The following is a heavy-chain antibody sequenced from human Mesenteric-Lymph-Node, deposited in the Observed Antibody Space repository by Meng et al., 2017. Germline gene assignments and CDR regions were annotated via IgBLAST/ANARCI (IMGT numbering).Heavy chain of an antibody. CDR2: ISAYNGNT. V-gene: IGHV1-18*04. CDR1: GYTFTGYY. D-gene: IGHD3-16*02. CDR3: AREGYVWGSYRSSRPFDY. J-gene: IGHJ4*02. Sequence: ASVKVSCKASGYTFTGYYMHWVRQAPGQGLEWMGWISAYNGNTNYAQKLQGRVTMTTDTSTSTAYMELRSLRSDDTAVYYCAREGYVWGSYRSSRPFDYWGQGTLVTVSS.